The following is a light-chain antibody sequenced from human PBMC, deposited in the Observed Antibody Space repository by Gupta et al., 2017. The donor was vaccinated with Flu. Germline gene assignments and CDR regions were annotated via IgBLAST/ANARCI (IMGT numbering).Light chain of an antibody. CDR3: QQDNSYSWV. CDR1: QSISSW. J-gene: IGKJ1*01. V-gene: IGKV1-5*03. CDR2: KAS. Sequence: DIQMTQSPSTLSASVGDRVTITCRASQSISSWLAWYQQKPGKAPKLLIYKASSLESGVPSRFSGSGSGTEFTLTISSLQPDDFATYYCQQDNSYSWVFGQGTKVEIK.